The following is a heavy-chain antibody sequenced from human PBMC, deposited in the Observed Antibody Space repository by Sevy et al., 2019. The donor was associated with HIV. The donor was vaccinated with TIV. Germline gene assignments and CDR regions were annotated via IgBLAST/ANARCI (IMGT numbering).Heavy chain of an antibody. J-gene: IGHJ4*02. Sequence: GGSLRLSCAASGFTFSSYWMSWVRQAPGKGLEWVANIKQDGREKYYVESVKGRFTISSDNAENSLYLHMNSLRAEDTDVYYCVREGTAVTARAFEYWGQGTLVTVSS. CDR3: VREGTAVTARAFEY. CDR2: IKQDGREK. D-gene: IGHD4-17*01. CDR1: GFTFSSYW. V-gene: IGHV3-7*01.